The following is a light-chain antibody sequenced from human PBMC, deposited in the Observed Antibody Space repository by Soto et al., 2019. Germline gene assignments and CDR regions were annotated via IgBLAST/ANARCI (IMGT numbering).Light chain of an antibody. V-gene: IGLV1-40*01. J-gene: IGLJ1*01. Sequence: QSALTQPPSVSWAPGQRVTISCTGSSSNIGAGYDVHWYQQLPGTAPKLLIYANNIRPSGVPGRFSGSKSGTSASLAITGLQAEDEADYYCQSYDSSMSGYVFGTGTKVTVL. CDR2: ANN. CDR1: SSNIGAGYD. CDR3: QSYDSSMSGYV.